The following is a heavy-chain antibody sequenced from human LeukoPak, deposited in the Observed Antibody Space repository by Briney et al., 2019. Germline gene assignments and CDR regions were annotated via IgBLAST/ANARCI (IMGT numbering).Heavy chain of an antibody. CDR3: ARETLHMGNGMDV. V-gene: IGHV3-23*01. CDR1: GCTLSRYA. Sequence: PGGSLRLSCAASGCTLSRYAMTSVRQGPGKGLKYLSAISGSAGSTYYADSVKGRVTISRDNAKNSLYLQINDVRVEDTAVYYCARETLHMGNGMDVWGQGTTVTVSS. J-gene: IGHJ6*02. CDR2: ISGSAGST. D-gene: IGHD2-21*01.